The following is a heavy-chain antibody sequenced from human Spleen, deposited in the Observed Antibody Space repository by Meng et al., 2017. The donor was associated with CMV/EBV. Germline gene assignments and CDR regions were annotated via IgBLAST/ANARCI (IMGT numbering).Heavy chain of an antibody. D-gene: IGHD5-18*01. CDR1: GGTFSSYA. CDR3: ARQYSYGYAPFDY. V-gene: IGHV1-69*12. CDR2: IIPIFGTA. J-gene: IGHJ4*02. Sequence: QVQLVLCGAEVKKPGSSVKVSCNASGGTFSSYAISWVRQAPGQGLEWMGGIIPIFGTANYAQKFQGRVTITADESTSTAYMELSSLRSEDTAVYYCARQYSYGYAPFDYWGQGTLVTVSS.